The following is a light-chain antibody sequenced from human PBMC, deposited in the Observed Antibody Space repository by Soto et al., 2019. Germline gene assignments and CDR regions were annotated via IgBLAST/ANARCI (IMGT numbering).Light chain of an antibody. Sequence: QSALTQPASVSGSPGQSITISCTGTSSDVGSYNLVSWYQQHPGKAPKLMIYEVSKRPSGVSNRFSGSKSGNTASLTISELQAEVEEDYYGRSYAGSQTCGDGFGTWAKVSVL. CDR1: SSDVGSYNL. V-gene: IGLV2-23*02. J-gene: IGLJ1*01. CDR3: RSYAGSQTCGDG. CDR2: EVS.